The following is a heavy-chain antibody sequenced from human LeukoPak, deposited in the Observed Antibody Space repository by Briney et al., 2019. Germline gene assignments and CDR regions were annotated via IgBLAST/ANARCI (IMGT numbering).Heavy chain of an antibody. CDR2: IYYSGST. Sequence: SETLSLTCTVSGGSISSSSYYWGWIRQPPGKGLEWIGSIYYSGSTYYNPSLKSRVTISVDTSKNQFSLKLSSVTAADTAVYYCARALGAVANFDYWGQGTLVTVSS. V-gene: IGHV4-39*01. CDR3: ARALGAVANFDY. J-gene: IGHJ4*02. CDR1: GGSISSSSYY. D-gene: IGHD6-19*01.